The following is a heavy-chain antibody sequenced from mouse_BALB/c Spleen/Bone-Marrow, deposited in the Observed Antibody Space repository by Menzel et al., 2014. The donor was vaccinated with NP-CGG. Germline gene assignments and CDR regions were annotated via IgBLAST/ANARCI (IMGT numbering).Heavy chain of an antibody. Sequence: EVMLVESGGGLVQPGGSRKLSCAASGFTFNSFGMHWVRQAPEKGLEWVAYISSGSSTIYYADTVKGRFTISRDNPKNTLFLQMTSLRSEDTAMYYCATGTRDYWGQGTTLTVSS. CDR3: ATGTRDY. J-gene: IGHJ2*01. CDR2: ISSGSSTI. V-gene: IGHV5-17*02. CDR1: GFTFNSFG. D-gene: IGHD4-1*01.